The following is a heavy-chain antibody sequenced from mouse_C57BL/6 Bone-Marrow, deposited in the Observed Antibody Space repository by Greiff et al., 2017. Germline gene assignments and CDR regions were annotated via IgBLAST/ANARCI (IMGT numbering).Heavy chain of an antibody. Sequence: QVQLQQSGAELARPGASVKLSCTASGYTFTSYGISWVKQRTGQGLEWIGEIYPRSGNTYYTAKFKGKATLTADKSSITAYMELRSLTSEGSAVYFCAIWSPYDGYPYYFGDWGQGTTLTVSS. D-gene: IGHD2-3*01. CDR1: GYTFTSYG. J-gene: IGHJ2*01. CDR2: IYPRSGNT. V-gene: IGHV1-81*01. CDR3: AIWSPYDGYPYYFGD.